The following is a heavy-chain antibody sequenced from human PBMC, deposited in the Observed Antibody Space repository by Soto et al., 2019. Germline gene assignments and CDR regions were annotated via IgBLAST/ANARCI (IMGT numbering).Heavy chain of an antibody. D-gene: IGHD1-26*01. V-gene: IGHV3-48*01. CDR3: ARDPSRGSYWARYIDL. CDR1: GFSFSNYA. Sequence: EVQLVESGGGLVQPGGSLRLSCVGSGFSFSNYAMDWVRQAPGKGLEWVSYISLSSSNIHYADSVQGRFTISRDNAKNSMYLQMNSLRAEATAVYYCARDPSRGSYWARYIDLWGRGTLVTVSS. CDR2: ISLSSSNI. J-gene: IGHJ2*01.